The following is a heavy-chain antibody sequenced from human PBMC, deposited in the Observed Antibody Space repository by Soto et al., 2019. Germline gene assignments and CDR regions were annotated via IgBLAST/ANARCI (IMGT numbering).Heavy chain of an antibody. CDR3: ARIAAAGCTEFDF. V-gene: IGHV1-46*01. CDR1: RYIFTSFH. Sequence: QVQLVQSGAEVKKPGASVTVSCKASRYIFTSFHMHWVREAPGQGLEWMGVINPSTGSTSYEQKFQGRVTMTRETSTSTVYMVLSSLRSEDTAVYYCARIAAAGCTEFDFWGQGPPFTVSS. D-gene: IGHD6-13*01. J-gene: IGHJ4*02. CDR2: INPSTGST.